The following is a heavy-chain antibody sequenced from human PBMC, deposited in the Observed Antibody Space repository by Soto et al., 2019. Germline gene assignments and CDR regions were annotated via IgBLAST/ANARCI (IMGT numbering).Heavy chain of an antibody. V-gene: IGHV4-61*01. CDR2: VYYSGST. CDR3: ARDTGSFGDYGGYYFDY. J-gene: IGHJ4*02. D-gene: IGHD4-17*01. CDR1: GGSVSSGSYY. Sequence: QVQLQESGPGLVKPSETLSLTCTVSGGSVSSGSYYWSWIRQPPGKVLEWIGYVYYSGSTNYNLSLKSRVTMSIDTSKNQFSLKLSSVTAADPAVYYCARDTGSFGDYGGYYFDYWGQGTLVTVSS.